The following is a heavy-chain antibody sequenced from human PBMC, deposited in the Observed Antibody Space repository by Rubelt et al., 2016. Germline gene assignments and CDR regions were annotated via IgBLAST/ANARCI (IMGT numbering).Heavy chain of an antibody. CDR3: ARERQTGYSSGWYLDY. J-gene: IGHJ4*02. Sequence: VQLVESGGGAVQPGRSLRLSCAASGFTVSSNYMSWVRQAPGKGLEWVSVIYSGGSTYYADAGKGRFTISRDNAKNTLYLQMNSLRAEDTAVYYCARERQTGYSSGWYLDYWGQGTLVTVSS. V-gene: IGHV3-53*01. D-gene: IGHD6-19*01. CDR2: IYSGGST. CDR1: GFTVSSNY.